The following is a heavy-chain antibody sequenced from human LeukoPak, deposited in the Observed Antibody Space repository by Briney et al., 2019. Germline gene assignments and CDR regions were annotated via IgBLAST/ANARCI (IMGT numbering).Heavy chain of an antibody. CDR3: ARVYGGTY. CDR2: IKEDGSEK. J-gene: IGHJ4*02. Sequence: GGSLRLSCSASGFTFSSHWMSWVRQAPGKGLEWVANIKEDGSEKFYVDSVKGRFTISRDNAKNSLYLQMNSLRAEDTAVYYCARVYGGTYWGQGTLVTASS. CDR1: GFTFSSHW. D-gene: IGHD4-23*01. V-gene: IGHV3-7*01.